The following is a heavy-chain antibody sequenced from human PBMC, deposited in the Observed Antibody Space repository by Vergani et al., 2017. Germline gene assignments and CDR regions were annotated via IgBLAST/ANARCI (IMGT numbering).Heavy chain of an antibody. Sequence: DVHLAESGGGFFQPGGSLRLSCSASGFSFNSYWMHWVRQVPGKGLLWVSRIKSDGSITAYADSVKGRFTISRDNAQNTLYLQMNSLRVEDTGVYYCARWGNVVVPAPPVTWGQGTLVTVSS. CDR2: IKSDGSIT. V-gene: IGHV3-74*03. J-gene: IGHJ5*02. D-gene: IGHD2-2*01. CDR3: ARWGNVVVPAPPVT. CDR1: GFSFNSYW.